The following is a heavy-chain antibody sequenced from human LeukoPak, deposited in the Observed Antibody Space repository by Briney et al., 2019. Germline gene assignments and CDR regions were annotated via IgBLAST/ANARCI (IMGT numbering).Heavy chain of an antibody. CDR1: GSTFSSYY. CDR2: ISRSSSTI. Sequence: PGGSLRLSCAGSGSTFSSYYMIWVRRAPGKGLEWVSYISRSSSTIYYADSVKGRFTISRDNAKNSLYLQMNSLRDEDTAVYYCARDQFYAFDIWGQGTMVTVSS. J-gene: IGHJ3*02. V-gene: IGHV3-48*02. CDR3: ARDQFYAFDI.